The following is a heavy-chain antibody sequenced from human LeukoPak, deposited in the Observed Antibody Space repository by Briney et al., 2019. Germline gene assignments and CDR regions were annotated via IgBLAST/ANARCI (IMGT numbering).Heavy chain of an antibody. D-gene: IGHD1-26*01. J-gene: IGHJ4*02. CDR2: ISYDGSNK. Sequence: GRSLRLSCAASGFTFSSYAMHWVRQAPGKGLEWVAVISYDGSNKNYADSVKGRFTISRDNSKNTLHLQMNSLRAEDTAVYYCASLGQGGSSDSDYWGQGTLVTVSS. CDR1: GFTFSSYA. V-gene: IGHV3-30-3*01. CDR3: ASLGQGGSSDSDY.